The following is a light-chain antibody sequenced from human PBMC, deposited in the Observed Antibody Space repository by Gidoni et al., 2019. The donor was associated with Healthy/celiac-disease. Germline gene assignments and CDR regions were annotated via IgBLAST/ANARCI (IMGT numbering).Light chain of an antibody. CDR2: GAS. CDR1: QSVSSN. J-gene: IGKJ3*01. Sequence: DIVTTQSPATLSVSPGERATLTCRASQSVSSNLAWYQQKPGQAPRLLIYGASTTATGIPARCSGSGSGTEFTLIIISMQSEDFAVYYCQQYNNWPPVTFGPGTKVDIK. CDR3: QQYNNWPPVT. V-gene: IGKV3D-15*01.